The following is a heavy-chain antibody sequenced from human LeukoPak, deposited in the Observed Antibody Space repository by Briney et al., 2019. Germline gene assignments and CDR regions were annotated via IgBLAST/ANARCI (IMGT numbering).Heavy chain of an antibody. CDR2: IYTGDSDT. D-gene: IGHD6-6*01. CDR3: ARRPAYSSSGSWFDP. J-gene: IGHJ5*02. Sequence: GESLKISCNGSGYSFTSYWIGWVRHMPGKGLEWVGIIYTGDSDTRYSPSSQDHGTISSDKAISTASLQRRSRQSTDTAVYYCARRPAYSSSGSWFDPWGQGTLVTVSS. V-gene: IGHV5-51*01. CDR1: GYSFTSYW.